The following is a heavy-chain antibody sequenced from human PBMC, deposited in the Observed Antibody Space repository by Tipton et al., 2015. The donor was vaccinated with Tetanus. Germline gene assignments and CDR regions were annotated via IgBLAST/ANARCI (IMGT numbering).Heavy chain of an antibody. V-gene: IGHV4-30-4*01. CDR2: ISHSRTT. CDR3: ARDRRDFAYDSRGFYSPLYYFDN. CDR1: GGSISSDAHY. D-gene: IGHD3-22*01. J-gene: IGHJ4*02. Sequence: SLTCTVSGGSISSDAHYWSWIRQAPGKGLEWLGYISHSRTTNYNPSLMSRVTLSLDTARGQFSLKLTSVTAADAAVYFCARDRRDFAYDSRGFYSPLYYFDNWGQGLRVTVSS.